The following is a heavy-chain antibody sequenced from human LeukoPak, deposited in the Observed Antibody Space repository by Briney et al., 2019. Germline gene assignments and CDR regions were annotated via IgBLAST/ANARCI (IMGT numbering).Heavy chain of an antibody. V-gene: IGHV4-59*01. CDR3: ARGGTSRITP. Sequence: SETLSLTCTVSGGSISSYYWSWIRQPPGKGLEWIGYIYYSGSTNYNPSLKSRVTISVDTSKNQFSLKLSSVTAADTAVYYCARGGTSRITPWGQGTLVTVSS. D-gene: IGHD3-10*01. J-gene: IGHJ5*02. CDR1: GGSISSYY. CDR2: IYYSGST.